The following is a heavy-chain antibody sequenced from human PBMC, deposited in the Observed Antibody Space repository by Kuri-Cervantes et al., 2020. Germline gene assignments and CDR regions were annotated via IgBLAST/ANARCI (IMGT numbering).Heavy chain of an antibody. Sequence: SLKISCAASGFTFSSYEMNWVRQAPGKGLEWVSYISSSDSTIYYADSVKGRFTISRDNAKNSLYLQMNSLRAEDTAVYYCAREGVGAWSSRPYDYWGQGTLVTVSS. CDR1: GFTFSSYE. CDR2: ISSSDSTI. D-gene: IGHD6-13*01. V-gene: IGHV3-48*03. J-gene: IGHJ4*02. CDR3: AREGVGAWSSRPYDY.